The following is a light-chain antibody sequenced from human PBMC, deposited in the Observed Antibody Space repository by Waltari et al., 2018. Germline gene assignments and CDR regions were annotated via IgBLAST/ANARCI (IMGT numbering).Light chain of an antibody. J-gene: IGKJ4*01. CDR3: QQFNNWPPLT. V-gene: IGKV3-15*01. Sequence: EIVMTQSPATLSAYPGERATLSCRASQSVNSNLAWYQQKPGQAPRLLIYGASTRATGIPARFSGSGSGTEFTLTISSLQSEDFAVYYCQQFNNWPPLTFGGGTKVEIK. CDR2: GAS. CDR1: QSVNSN.